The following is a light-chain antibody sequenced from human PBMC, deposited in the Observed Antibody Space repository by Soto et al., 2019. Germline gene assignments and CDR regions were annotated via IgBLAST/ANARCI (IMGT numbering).Light chain of an antibody. V-gene: IGKV3-20*01. Sequence: EIVLTQSPGTLSLSPGERATISCRASQRVSSRYFAWFQQRPGQVPRLLIFGSSSRAPGIPDRFSGSGSGTDFTLTIIRLEPEDFGVYYCQQYYHSPRTFGQGTKVEIK. CDR1: QRVSSRY. CDR2: GSS. CDR3: QQYYHSPRT. J-gene: IGKJ1*01.